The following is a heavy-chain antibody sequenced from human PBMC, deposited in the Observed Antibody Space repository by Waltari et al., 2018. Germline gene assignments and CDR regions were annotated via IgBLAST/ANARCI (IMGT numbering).Heavy chain of an antibody. V-gene: IGHV4-34*01. CDR1: GGSFSGYY. Sequence: QVQLQQWGAGLLKPSETLSLTCAVYGGSFSGYYWSWIRQPPGKGLEWIGEINHSGSTNYIPSLKSRVTISVDTSKNQFSLKLSSVTAADTAVYYCARGCYDFSGWFDPWGQGTLVTVSS. CDR2: INHSGST. J-gene: IGHJ5*02. D-gene: IGHD3-3*01. CDR3: ARGCYDFSGWFDP.